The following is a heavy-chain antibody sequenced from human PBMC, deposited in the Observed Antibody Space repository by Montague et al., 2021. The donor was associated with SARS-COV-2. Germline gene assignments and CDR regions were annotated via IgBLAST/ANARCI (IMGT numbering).Heavy chain of an antibody. Sequence: SLRLSCAASGFTFSGYGMHWVRQAPGKGLEWVAVIWYDGSNKYYADSVKGRFTISRDNSKNTLYLQMNSLRAEDTAVYYCARDEDRGYNWNAHGMDVWGQGTTVTVSS. CDR3: ARDEDRGYNWNAHGMDV. D-gene: IGHD1-1*01. V-gene: IGHV3-33*01. CDR2: IWYDGSNK. CDR1: GFTFSGYG. J-gene: IGHJ6*02.